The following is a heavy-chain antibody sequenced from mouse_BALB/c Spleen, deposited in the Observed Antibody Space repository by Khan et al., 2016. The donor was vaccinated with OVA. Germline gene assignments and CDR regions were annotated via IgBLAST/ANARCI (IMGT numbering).Heavy chain of an antibody. CDR1: GYTFTSYW. J-gene: IGHJ2*01. D-gene: IGHD1-1*02. CDR3: ARATGGKVRLDY. Sequence: DLVKPGASVKLSCKASGYTFTSYWNNWIKQRPGQGLEGIGRIVPGSDSTYYNEMFKGKATLTVDTSSSTAYIQLSSLSAEDSAVYYCARATGGKVRLDYWGQGTTLTVSS. CDR2: IVPGSDST. V-gene: IGHV1S41*01.